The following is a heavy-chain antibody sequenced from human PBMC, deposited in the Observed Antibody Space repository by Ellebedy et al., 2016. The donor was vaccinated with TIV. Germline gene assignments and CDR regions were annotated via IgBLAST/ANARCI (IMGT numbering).Heavy chain of an antibody. J-gene: IGHJ3*02. CDR3: ARGKREGYDAFDM. Sequence: GGSLRLSCAASGLTFSNYAMNWVRQAPGKGLEWVSSIGGSGAYTHYADPVKGRFTISRDNSKNTVFIQMNRLRAEDTAVYYCARGKREGYDAFDMWGQGTMVTVSS. CDR2: IGGSGAYT. CDR1: GLTFSNYA. D-gene: IGHD5-24*01. V-gene: IGHV3-23*01.